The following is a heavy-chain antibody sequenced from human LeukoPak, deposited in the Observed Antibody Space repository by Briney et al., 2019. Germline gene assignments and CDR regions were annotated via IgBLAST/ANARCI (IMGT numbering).Heavy chain of an antibody. J-gene: IGHJ4*02. D-gene: IGHD6-13*01. CDR2: IYYSGST. CDR3: AREPAAGLYFDY. Sequence: SETLSLTCTVPGGSISSYYWSWIRQPPGKGLEWIGYIYYSGSTNYNPSLKSRVTISVDTSKNQFSLKLSSVTAADTAVYYCAREPAAGLYFDYWGQGTLVTVSS. CDR1: GGSISSYY. V-gene: IGHV4-59*01.